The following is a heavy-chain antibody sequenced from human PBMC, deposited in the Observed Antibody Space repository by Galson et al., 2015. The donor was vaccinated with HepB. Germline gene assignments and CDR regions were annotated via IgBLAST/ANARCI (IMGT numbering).Heavy chain of an antibody. V-gene: IGHV3-33*01. CDR3: AFPHRRTRPIWFGPTADYGMDV. D-gene: IGHD3-10*01. Sequence: SLRLSCAASGFTFSSYGMHWVRQAPGKGLEWVAVIWYDGSNKYYADSVKGRFTISRDNSKNTLYLQMNGLRAEDTAVYYCAFPHRRTRPIWFGPTADYGMDVWGQGTTVTVSS. J-gene: IGHJ6*02. CDR1: GFTFSSYG. CDR2: IWYDGSNK.